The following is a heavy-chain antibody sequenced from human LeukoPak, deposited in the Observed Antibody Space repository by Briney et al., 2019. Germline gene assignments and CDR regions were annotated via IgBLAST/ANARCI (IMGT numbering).Heavy chain of an antibody. V-gene: IGHV3-23*01. CDR3: ACGYYQGPFDY. CDR1: ACTFTRFA. CDR2: ISGNGGST. Sequence: GWSLILSCATSACTFTRFAMSWVRQAPGKGLKWVSTISGNGGSTYYADSVKGRFTISRDNSNNTLYLQMNSLRAEDTAVYYCACGYYQGPFDYWGRGTLVTVSS. J-gene: IGHJ4*02. D-gene: IGHD3-22*01.